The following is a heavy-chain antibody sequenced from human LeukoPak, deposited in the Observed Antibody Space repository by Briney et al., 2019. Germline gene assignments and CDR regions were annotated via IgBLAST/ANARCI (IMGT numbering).Heavy chain of an antibody. Sequence: PSDTLSLTCTASGGSISSYYWSWIRQPPGKELEWIGRIDYTGSTNYNPSLKSRVTISLDPSKNQFSLNLSSFTSAESAVYYWARYGSESYRQFDDWGQGTMVTVSS. CDR2: IDYTGST. V-gene: IGHV4-59*07. J-gene: IGHJ4*02. CDR1: GGSISSYY. D-gene: IGHD3-10*01. CDR3: ARYGSESYRQFDD.